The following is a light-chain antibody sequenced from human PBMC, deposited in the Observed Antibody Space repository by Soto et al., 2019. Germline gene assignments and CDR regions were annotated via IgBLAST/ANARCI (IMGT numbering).Light chain of an antibody. CDR2: GAS. Sequence: EIVLTQFPGTLSLSPGERASLSCWASESVSSSYLAWYQQRPGQPPRLLIYGASSRATGIPDRFSGSGSGTDFTLSISRLEPEDFAMYYCQQYSASPRTFDQGTKLEMK. J-gene: IGKJ2*01. CDR3: QQYSASPRT. CDR1: ESVSSSY. V-gene: IGKV3-20*01.